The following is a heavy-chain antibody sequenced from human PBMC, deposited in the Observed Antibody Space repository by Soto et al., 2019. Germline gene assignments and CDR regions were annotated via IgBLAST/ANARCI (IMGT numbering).Heavy chain of an antibody. D-gene: IGHD1-1*01. CDR2: IWYDGSNK. CDR3: ARETRETAGTGYGMDV. V-gene: IGHV3-33*08. J-gene: IGHJ6*02. Sequence: QVQLVESGGGVVQPGRSLRLSCAASGFTFSSYGMHWVRQAPGKGLEWVAVIWYDGSNKYYADSVKGRFTISRDNSKNTLYRQMNSLRAKDTAVYYCARETRETAGTGYGMDVWGQGTTVTVSS. CDR1: GFTFSSYG.